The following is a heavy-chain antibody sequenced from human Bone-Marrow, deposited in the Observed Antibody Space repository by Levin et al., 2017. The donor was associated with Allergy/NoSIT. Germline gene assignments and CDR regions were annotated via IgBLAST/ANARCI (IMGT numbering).Heavy chain of an antibody. Sequence: PSQTLSLTCTVSGGSISSDTYYWGWIRQPPGKGLEWLGSIYYSGSTYYTPSLESRVTISLATSMNQFPMQLNSVTAAHTAVYYGGSGGPTADHWGQGTLVTVSA. V-gene: IGHV4-39*01. CDR1: GGSISSDTYY. CDR3: GSGGPTADH. CDR2: IYYSGST. D-gene: IGHD3-10*01. J-gene: IGHJ4*02.